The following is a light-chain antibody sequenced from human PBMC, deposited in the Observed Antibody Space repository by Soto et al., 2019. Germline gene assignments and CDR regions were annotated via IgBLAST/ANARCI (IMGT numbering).Light chain of an antibody. CDR3: QQYSTYFPWA. CDR2: DAS. CDR1: QSISNL. J-gene: IGKJ1*01. V-gene: IGKV1-5*01. Sequence: DIQMTQSPSTLSASVGDRVTFTCRATQSISNLLAWYQQKPGKAPKLLIYDASTSETGVPTRFSGSGSGTEFTLTLSSLQPDDFATYYCQQYSTYFPWAFGQGTKVEMK.